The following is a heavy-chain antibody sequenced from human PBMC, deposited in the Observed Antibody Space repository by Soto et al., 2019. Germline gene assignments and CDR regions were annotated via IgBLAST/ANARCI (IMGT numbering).Heavy chain of an antibody. CDR2: ISGSGGST. D-gene: IGHD3-10*01. CDR3: AKHPVWFGAYIDY. V-gene: IGHV3-23*01. CDR1: GFTFSSYA. J-gene: IGHJ4*02. Sequence: PGGSLRLSCAASGFTFSSYAMSWVRQAPGEGLEWVSAISGSGGSTYYADSVKGRFTISRDNSKNTLYLQMNSLRAEDTAVYYCAKHPVWFGAYIDYWGQGTLVTVSS.